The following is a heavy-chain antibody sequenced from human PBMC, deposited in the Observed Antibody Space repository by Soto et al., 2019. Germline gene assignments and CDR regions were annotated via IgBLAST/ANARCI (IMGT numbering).Heavy chain of an antibody. Sequence: QVQLVESGGGVVQPGRSLRLSCAASGFTFSSYAMHWVRQAPGKGLEWVAVISYDGSNKYYADSVKGRFTISRDNSKNTVYLQMNSLRAEDTAVYYCASMGGHYYDSSGHNYWGQGTLVTVSS. V-gene: IGHV3-30-3*01. CDR2: ISYDGSNK. J-gene: IGHJ4*02. CDR3: ASMGGHYYDSSGHNY. D-gene: IGHD3-22*01. CDR1: GFTFSSYA.